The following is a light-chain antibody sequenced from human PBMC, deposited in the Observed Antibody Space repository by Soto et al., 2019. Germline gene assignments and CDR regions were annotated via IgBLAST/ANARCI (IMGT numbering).Light chain of an antibody. V-gene: IGKV3-11*01. J-gene: IGKJ1*01. CDR3: QQRSNWPPVWT. CDR2: DAS. CDR1: QSVSSY. Sequence: EIVLTQSPATLSLSPGERATLSCRASQSVSSYLAWYQQKPGRAPQLLIYDASHRATGIPARFSGSGSGTDFAFTISSLELEDFAVYYCQQRSNWPPVWTFGQGTKVEIK.